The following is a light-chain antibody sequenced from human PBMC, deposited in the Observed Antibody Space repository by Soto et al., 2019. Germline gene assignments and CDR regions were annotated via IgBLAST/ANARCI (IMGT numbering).Light chain of an antibody. CDR1: SSDVGGYNY. J-gene: IGLJ2*01. V-gene: IGLV2-8*01. CDR3: ISYAGSNNLHVV. Sequence: QSALTQPPSASGSPGQSVTISCTGTSSDVGGYNYVSWYQQHPGKAPKLMIYEVSKRPSGVPDRFSGSKSGNTASLTVSGLQAEDEADYYCISYAGSNNLHVVFGGGTKLTVL. CDR2: EVS.